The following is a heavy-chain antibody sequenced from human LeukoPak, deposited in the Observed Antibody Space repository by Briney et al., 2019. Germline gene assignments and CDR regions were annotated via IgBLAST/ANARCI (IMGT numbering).Heavy chain of an antibody. CDR3: AREEWYYFDY. Sequence: GGSLRLSCVASGFTFNTYAIHWVRQAPGKGLEWVAVISYDGSNKYYEDSVKGRFAISRDNSKNTLYLQMNSLRAEDMAVYYCAREEWYYFDYWGQGTLVTVSS. V-gene: IGHV3-30*09. CDR1: GFTFNTYA. J-gene: IGHJ4*02. CDR2: ISYDGSNK. D-gene: IGHD3-3*01.